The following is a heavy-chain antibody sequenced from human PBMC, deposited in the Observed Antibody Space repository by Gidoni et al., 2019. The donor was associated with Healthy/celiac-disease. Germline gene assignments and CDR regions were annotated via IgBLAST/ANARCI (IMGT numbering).Heavy chain of an antibody. CDR3: ASGTVVNDY. V-gene: IGHV3-48*01. D-gene: IGHD2-15*01. Sequence: EVQLVESGGCLVQPGGSRRRSCAASGFTFSSYSMNWVRQAPGKGLEWVSYISSSSSTIYYADSVKGRFTISRDNAKNSLYLQMNSLRAEDTAVYYCASGTVVNDYWGQGNLVTVSS. J-gene: IGHJ4*02. CDR2: ISSSSSTI. CDR1: GFTFSSYS.